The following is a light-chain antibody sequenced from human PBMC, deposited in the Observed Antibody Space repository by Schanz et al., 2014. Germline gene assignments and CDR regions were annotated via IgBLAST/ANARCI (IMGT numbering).Light chain of an antibody. CDR3: CSYAGLSSWV. CDR1: SSDVGGYNY. Sequence: QSALTQPRSVSGSPGQSVTISCTGTSSDVGGYNYVSWYQQHPGKAPTLMIYDVTQRPSGVPDRFSGSKSGNTASLTISGLQAEDEADYYCCSYAGLSSWVFGGGTKLTVL. J-gene: IGLJ3*02. CDR2: DVT. V-gene: IGLV2-11*01.